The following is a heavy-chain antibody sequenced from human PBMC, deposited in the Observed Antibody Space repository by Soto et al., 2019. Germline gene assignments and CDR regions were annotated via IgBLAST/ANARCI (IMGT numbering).Heavy chain of an antibody. CDR1: GYTFTSYG. J-gene: IGHJ5*02. V-gene: IGHV1-18*01. CDR2: ISAYNGNT. D-gene: IGHD6-19*01. CDR3: ASDCSSGCTNWFDP. Sequence: ASVKVSCKASGYTFTSYGISWVRQAPGQGLEWMGRISAYNGNTNYAQKLQGRVTMTTDTSTSTAYMELRSLRSDDTAVYFCASDCSSGCTNWFDPWGQGTLVTVSS.